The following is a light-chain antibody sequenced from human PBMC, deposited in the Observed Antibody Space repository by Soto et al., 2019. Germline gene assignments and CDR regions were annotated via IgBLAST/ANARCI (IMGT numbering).Light chain of an antibody. CDR3: MQTTHFPRT. Sequence: MTQTPLSSPVILGQPASISCMSNESLVHTNGNTYLNWLQQRPGQPPRLLIYEISKRFSGVPDRFSGSGAGTEFTLKISRVEAEDVGVYYCMQTTHFPRTFGQGTRV. V-gene: IGKV2-24*01. CDR2: EIS. CDR1: ESLVHTNGNTY. J-gene: IGKJ1*01.